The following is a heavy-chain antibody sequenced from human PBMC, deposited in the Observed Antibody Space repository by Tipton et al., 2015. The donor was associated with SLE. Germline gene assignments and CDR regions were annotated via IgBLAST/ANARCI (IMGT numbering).Heavy chain of an antibody. V-gene: IGHV1-18*01. D-gene: IGHD6-19*01. J-gene: IGHJ4*02. CDR2: ISTYNANT. CDR1: GYTFTSYG. CDR3: ARVVAVAGTGKYYFDY. Sequence: QLVQSGAEVKKPGASVKVSCKASGYTFTSYGISWVRQAPGQGLEWMGWISTYNANTNYAQKFQGRVTITTDESTRTAYMELSSLRSEDTAVYYCARVVAVAGTGKYYFDYWGQGTLVTVSS.